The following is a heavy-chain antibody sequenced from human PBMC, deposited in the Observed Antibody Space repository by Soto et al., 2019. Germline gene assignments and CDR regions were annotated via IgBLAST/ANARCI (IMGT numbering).Heavy chain of an antibody. Sequence: ASVKVSCKASGYTFTSYDINWVRQATGQGLEWMGWMNPNNGNTNYAQKLQGRVTMTRDTSTSTAYMELRSLRSDDTAVYYCARDIVVVVAATLFNWFDPWGQGTLVTVSS. D-gene: IGHD2-15*01. J-gene: IGHJ5*02. CDR1: GYTFTSYD. CDR3: ARDIVVVVAATLFNWFDP. V-gene: IGHV1-18*01. CDR2: MNPNNGNT.